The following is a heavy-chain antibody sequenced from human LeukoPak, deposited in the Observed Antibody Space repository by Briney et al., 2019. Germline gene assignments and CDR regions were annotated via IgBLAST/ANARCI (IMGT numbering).Heavy chain of an antibody. CDR2: ISSSSSYI. Sequence: PGGSLRLSCAASGFTFSSYSMNWVRQAPGKGLEWVSSISSSSSYIYYADSVKGRFTISRDNAKNSLYLQMNSLRAEDTAVYYCARVPTYGGHFDYWGQGTLVTVSS. J-gene: IGHJ4*02. CDR3: ARVPTYGGHFDY. CDR1: GFTFSSYS. D-gene: IGHD4-23*01. V-gene: IGHV3-21*01.